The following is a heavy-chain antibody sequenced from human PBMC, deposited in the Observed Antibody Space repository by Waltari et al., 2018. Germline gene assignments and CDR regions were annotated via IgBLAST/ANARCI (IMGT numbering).Heavy chain of an antibody. D-gene: IGHD2-15*01. CDR2: FNPEDGKI. CDR1: GYALSELS. J-gene: IGHJ4*02. V-gene: IGHV1-24*01. Sequence: QVQLEQSGAEVKKPGASMKVSCKVSGYALSELSMHWVRQAPGEGLEWMGGFNPEDGKIIYAQKFRGRVTMTEDTSTETVYMDLSSLRSEDTAVYYCATSNSGGRRGFDYWGQGTLVTVSS. CDR3: ATSNSGGRRGFDY.